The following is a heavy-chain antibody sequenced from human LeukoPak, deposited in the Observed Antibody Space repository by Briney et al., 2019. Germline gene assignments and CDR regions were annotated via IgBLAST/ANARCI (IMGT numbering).Heavy chain of an antibody. J-gene: IGHJ4*02. CDR3: AKDLTRGEIGIVVRGPVD. CDR2: ISYDGSNK. Sequence: PGGSLRLSCAASGFTFSSYGMHWVRQAPGKGLEWVAVISYDGSNKYYADSVKGRFTISRDNSKNTLYLQMNSLRTEDTAVYYCAKDLTRGEIGIVVRGPVDWGQGTLVTVSS. D-gene: IGHD2-2*01. V-gene: IGHV3-30*18. CDR1: GFTFSSYG.